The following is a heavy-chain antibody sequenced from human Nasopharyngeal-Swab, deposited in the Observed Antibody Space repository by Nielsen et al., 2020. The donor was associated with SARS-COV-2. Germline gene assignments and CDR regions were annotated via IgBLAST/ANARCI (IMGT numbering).Heavy chain of an antibody. CDR1: GFTFSSYA. J-gene: IGHJ4*02. Sequence: GASLKISCAASGFTFSSYAMSWVRQAPGKGLEWVSAISGSGGSTYYADSVKGRFTISRDNSKNTLYLQMNSLRAEDTALYYCARDNGVLPGALDSWGQGTLVTVSS. CDR2: ISGSGGST. D-gene: IGHD2-8*01. V-gene: IGHV3-23*01. CDR3: ARDNGVLPGALDS.